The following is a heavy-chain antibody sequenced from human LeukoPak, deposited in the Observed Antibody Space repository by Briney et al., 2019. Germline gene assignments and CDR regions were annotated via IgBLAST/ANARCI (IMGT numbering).Heavy chain of an antibody. CDR1: GFTDTKYG. V-gene: IGHV1-18*01. CDR3: ARGSITIFGVALDY. Sequence: ASVKVSCKTSGFTDTKYGITWVRQAPGQGLEWVGWISVHNGIRQSGRKVEGRLTMTTDASTNTVYMELRSLRSDDTAVYYCARGSITIFGVALDYWGQGTLVTVSS. J-gene: IGHJ4*02. D-gene: IGHD3-3*01. CDR2: ISVHNGIR.